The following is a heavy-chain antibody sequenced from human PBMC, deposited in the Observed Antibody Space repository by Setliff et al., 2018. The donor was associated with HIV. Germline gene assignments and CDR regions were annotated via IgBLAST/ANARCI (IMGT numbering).Heavy chain of an antibody. V-gene: IGHV4-30-4*08. D-gene: IGHD1-26*01. Sequence: SETLSLTCTVSGGSISSGDYYSSWIRQPPGKGLEWIGYIYYSGSTYYNPSLKSRVTISVDTSKNQFSLKLSSVTAADTAVYYCAREGKEGATPFDYWGQGTLVTVSS. CDR3: AREGKEGATPFDY. CDR2: IYYSGST. CDR1: GGSISSGDYY. J-gene: IGHJ4*02.